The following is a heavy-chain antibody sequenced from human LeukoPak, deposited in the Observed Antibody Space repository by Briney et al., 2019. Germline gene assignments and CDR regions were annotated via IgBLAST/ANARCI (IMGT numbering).Heavy chain of an antibody. Sequence: GGSLSLSCAASGSTFSCFWLSWVRKTTVKGLAWVANINQEGSEKNYVDSVKGRFTISRDNAKNSLYLQMNSLRAEDTAVYYCASAAGWELGYWGQGTLVTVSS. CDR1: GSTFSCFW. J-gene: IGHJ4*02. CDR2: INQEGSEK. V-gene: IGHV3-7*01. D-gene: IGHD3-10*01. CDR3: ASAAGWELGY.